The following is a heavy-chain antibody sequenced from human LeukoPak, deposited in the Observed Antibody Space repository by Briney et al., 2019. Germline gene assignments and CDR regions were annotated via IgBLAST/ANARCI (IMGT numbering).Heavy chain of an antibody. CDR3: ARGFDYGDNGNWFDP. Sequence: PGGSLRLSCAASGFTFNNYEMNWVRQAPGKGLEWVSYISSSGRTIYYADSVRGRFTISRDNAKNSLYLQMNSLRAEDTAVYYCARGFDYGDNGNWFDPWGQGTLVIVSS. V-gene: IGHV3-48*03. CDR1: GFTFNNYE. CDR2: ISSSGRTI. D-gene: IGHD4-17*01. J-gene: IGHJ5*02.